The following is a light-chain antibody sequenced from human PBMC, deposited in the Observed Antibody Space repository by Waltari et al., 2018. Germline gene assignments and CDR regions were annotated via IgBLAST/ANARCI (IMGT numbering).Light chain of an antibody. CDR1: SGSIASNY. CDR3: QSYDSNNPVV. Sequence: NFMLIQPHSVSESPGKTVTISCTRSSGSIASNYVQWYQQRPGSAPTTVIYEDTQRPSGVPDRFSGSIDSSTNSASLTISGLKTEDEADYYCQSYDSNNPVVFGGGTKLTVL. CDR2: EDT. J-gene: IGLJ2*01. V-gene: IGLV6-57*04.